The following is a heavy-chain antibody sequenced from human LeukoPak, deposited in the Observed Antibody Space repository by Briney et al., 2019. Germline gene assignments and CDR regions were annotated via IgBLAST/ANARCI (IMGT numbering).Heavy chain of an antibody. CDR1: GYTFTGYY. D-gene: IGHD1-26*01. V-gene: IGHV1-2*02. CDR2: INPKSGGT. CDR3: ARDPRSELRFDY. Sequence: ASVKVSCKASGYTFTGYYMHWVRQAPGQGLEWMGWINPKSGGTNYAQKFQGRVTMTRDTSISTAYMELSRLRSDDTAVYYCARDPRSELRFDYWGQGTLVTVSS. J-gene: IGHJ4*02.